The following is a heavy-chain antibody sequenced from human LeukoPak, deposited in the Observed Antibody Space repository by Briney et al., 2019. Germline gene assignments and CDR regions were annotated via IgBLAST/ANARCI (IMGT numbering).Heavy chain of an antibody. D-gene: IGHD3-22*01. V-gene: IGHV3-23*01. CDR1: GFTFSSYG. Sequence: GGSLRLSCAASGFTFSSYGMTWVRQAPGKGLEWVAAISDSGTRTFYVDSVKGRFTISRDNSKNTLYPQMNSLRAEDTAVYYCAKDTYDNSIWGQGTLVTVSS. J-gene: IGHJ4*02. CDR2: ISDSGTRT. CDR3: AKDTYDNSI.